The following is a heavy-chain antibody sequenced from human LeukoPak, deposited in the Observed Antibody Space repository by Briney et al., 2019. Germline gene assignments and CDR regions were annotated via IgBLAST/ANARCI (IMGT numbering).Heavy chain of an antibody. J-gene: IGHJ3*02. D-gene: IGHD3-22*01. CDR2: INHSGST. CDR1: GGSFSGYY. V-gene: IGHV4-34*01. CDR3: ARGGYYYDSSTLYFAFDI. Sequence: SETLSLTCAVYGGSFSGYYWSWIRQPPGKGLEWIGEINHSGSTNYNPSLKSRVTMSVDTSKNQFSLKLSSVTAADTAVYYCARGGYYYDSSTLYFAFDIWGQGTMVTVSS.